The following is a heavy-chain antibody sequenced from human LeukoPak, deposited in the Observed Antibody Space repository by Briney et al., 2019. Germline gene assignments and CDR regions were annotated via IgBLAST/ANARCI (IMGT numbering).Heavy chain of an antibody. Sequence: SQTLSLTCAISGDSFSSNSAAWNWIRQSPSRGLEWLGRTYYRSKWYNNYAVSVKSRITINPDTSKNQFSLQLNSVTPEDTAVYYCARDLTAMVRRASDAFDIWGQGTMVTVSS. CDR1: GDSFSSNSAA. J-gene: IGHJ3*02. D-gene: IGHD5-18*01. CDR3: ARDLTAMVRRASDAFDI. V-gene: IGHV6-1*01. CDR2: TYYRSKWYN.